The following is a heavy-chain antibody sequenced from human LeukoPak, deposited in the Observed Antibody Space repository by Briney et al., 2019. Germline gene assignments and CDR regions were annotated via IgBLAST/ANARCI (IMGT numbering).Heavy chain of an antibody. D-gene: IGHD2-2*01. Sequence: GGSLRLSSAASGFTVSAFYMTCGPATPGEGVECVSVIYSGGSTYYADSVKGRFTVSRDNSKNTLYLQMNSLRAEDTAMYYCARDLAYCTSTTCLLPFDYWGQGTLVTVSS. V-gene: IGHV3-53*01. CDR1: GFTVSAFY. J-gene: IGHJ4*02. CDR2: IYSGGST. CDR3: ARDLAYCTSTTCLLPFDY.